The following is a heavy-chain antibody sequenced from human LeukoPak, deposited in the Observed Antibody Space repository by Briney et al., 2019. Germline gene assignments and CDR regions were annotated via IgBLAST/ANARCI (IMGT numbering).Heavy chain of an antibody. CDR3: ARVGTAMATGPFDY. V-gene: IGHV3-74*01. J-gene: IGHJ4*02. Sequence: GALRLSCAASGFTFSSYWMHWVRQAPGKGLEWVSRINSDGSSTSYADSVKGRFTISRDNAKNTLYLQMNSLRAEDTAVYYCARVGTAMATGPFDYWGQGTPVTVSS. CDR2: INSDGSST. CDR1: GFTFSSYW. D-gene: IGHD5-18*01.